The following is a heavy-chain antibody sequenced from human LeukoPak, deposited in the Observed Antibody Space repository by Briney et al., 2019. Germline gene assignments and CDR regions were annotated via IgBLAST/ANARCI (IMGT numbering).Heavy chain of an antibody. D-gene: IGHD3-10*01. V-gene: IGHV3-21*01. CDR3: VRDGGRLNFGNGASFDY. CDR2: ISTSSSYI. Sequence: GGSLRLSCAASGFTLSRYSMNWVRQAPGKGLEWVSSISTSSSYIYYADSVKGRFTISRDNAKNTLYLQMNSLRAEDTAMYYCVRDGGRLNFGNGASFDYWGQGTLVTVSS. CDR1: GFTLSRYS. J-gene: IGHJ4*02.